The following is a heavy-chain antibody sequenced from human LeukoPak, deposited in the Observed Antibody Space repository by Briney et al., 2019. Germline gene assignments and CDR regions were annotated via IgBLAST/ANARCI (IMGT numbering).Heavy chain of an antibody. CDR1: GGSISSSSYY. J-gene: IGHJ3*02. Sequence: PSETLSLTCTVSGGSISSSSYYWGWIRQPPGKGLEWIGSIYYSGSTYYNPSLKSRVTISVDTSKNQFSLKLSSVTAADTAVYYCARERSASSPHAFDIWGQGTMVTVSS. CDR3: ARERSASSPHAFDI. CDR2: IYYSGST. D-gene: IGHD1-26*01. V-gene: IGHV4-39*02.